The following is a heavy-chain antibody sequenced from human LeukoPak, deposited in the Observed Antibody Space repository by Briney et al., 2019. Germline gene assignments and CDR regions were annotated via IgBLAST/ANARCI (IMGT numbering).Heavy chain of an antibody. CDR3: ARGGGPFVY. Sequence: GGSLRLSCATSGFTFSTYAMHWVRQAPGKGLEYVSVIHSNGDTYYANSVKGRFTISRDNSKNTLYLQMGSLRAEDMAVYYCARGGGPFVYWGQGTLVTVSS. CDR2: IHSNGDT. D-gene: IGHD2-15*01. J-gene: IGHJ4*02. CDR1: GFTFSTYA. V-gene: IGHV3-64*01.